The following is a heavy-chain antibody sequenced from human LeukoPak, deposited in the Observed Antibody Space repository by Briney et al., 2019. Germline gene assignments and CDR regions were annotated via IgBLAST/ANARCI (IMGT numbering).Heavy chain of an antibody. CDR3: ARRLRSLRHYYDSSGYYSYYYYGMDV. D-gene: IGHD3-22*01. J-gene: IGHJ6*02. Sequence: SETLFLTCSVHVGSISCYYWSWIRQPPGKVEGGSGHIYYSGSTNYNPSLKSRVTISVDASKNQFSLKLSSVTAADTGVYYCARRLRSLRHYYDSSGYYSYYYYGMDVWGQGTTVTVAS. CDR1: VGSISCYY. V-gene: IGHV4-59*13. CDR2: IYYSGST.